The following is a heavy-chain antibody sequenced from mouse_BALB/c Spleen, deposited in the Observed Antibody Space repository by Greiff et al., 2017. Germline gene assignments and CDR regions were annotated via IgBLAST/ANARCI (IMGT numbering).Heavy chain of an antibody. D-gene: IGHD1-2*01. CDR2: ISYDGSN. V-gene: IGHV3-6*02. CDR1: GYSITSGYY. J-gene: IGHJ4*01. Sequence: ESGPGLVKPSQSLSLTCSVTGYSITSGYYWNWIRQFPGNKLEWMGYISYDGSNNYNPSLKNRISITRDTSKNQFFLKLNSVTTEDTATYYCARGGLTTAPMYYWGQGTSVTVSS. CDR3: ARGGLTTAPMYY.